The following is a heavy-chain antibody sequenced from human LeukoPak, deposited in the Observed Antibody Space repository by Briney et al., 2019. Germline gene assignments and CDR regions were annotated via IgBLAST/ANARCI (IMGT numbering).Heavy chain of an antibody. V-gene: IGHV1-69*04. Sequence: SVKVSCKASGGTFSSYAISWVRQAPGQGLEWMGRIIPILGIANYAQKFQGRVTITADKSTSTAYMELGSLRSEDTAVYYCARVCGGSCYSYYFDYWGQGTLVTVSS. CDR2: IIPILGIA. J-gene: IGHJ4*02. CDR3: ARVCGGSCYSYYFDY. D-gene: IGHD2-15*01. CDR1: GGTFSSYA.